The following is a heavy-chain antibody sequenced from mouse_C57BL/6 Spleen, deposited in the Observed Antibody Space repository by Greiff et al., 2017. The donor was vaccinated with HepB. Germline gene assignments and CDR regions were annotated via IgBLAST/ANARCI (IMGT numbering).Heavy chain of an antibody. J-gene: IGHJ4*01. CDR2: ISYDGSN. CDR1: GYSITSGYY. CDR3: ASQLRPYAMDY. D-gene: IGHD3-2*02. V-gene: IGHV3-6*01. Sequence: EVKLMESGPGLVKPSQSLSLTCSVTGYSITSGYYWNWIRQFPGNKLEWMGYISYDGSNNYNPSLKNRISITRDTSKNQFFLKLNSVTTEDTATYYCASQLRPYAMDYWGQGTSVTVSS.